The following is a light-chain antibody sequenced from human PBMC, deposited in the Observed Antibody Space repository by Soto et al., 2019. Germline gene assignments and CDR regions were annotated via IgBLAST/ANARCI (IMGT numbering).Light chain of an antibody. J-gene: IGLJ3*02. CDR2: RDS. V-gene: IGLV3-9*01. Sequence: SYELTQPLSVSVPLGQTASITCGGNNIGTRNVHWYQQKPGQAPVLVVYRDSNRPSGIPERFSGSNSGNTATLTISSAQAGDEADYYCHVWDSSTAVFGGGTKLTVL. CDR1: NIGTRN. CDR3: HVWDSSTAV.